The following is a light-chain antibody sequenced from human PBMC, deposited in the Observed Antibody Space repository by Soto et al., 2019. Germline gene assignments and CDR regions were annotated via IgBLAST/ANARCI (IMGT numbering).Light chain of an antibody. CDR2: DVS. Sequence: LTQPASVSGSPGQSIAISCTGTSSDVGAFNYVSWYQQHPGKAPKFMIFDVSSRPSGVSDRFSGSKSGNTASLTISGLQTEDEADYYCASYTTSSPYVFGTGTKVTVL. CDR1: SSDVGAFNY. CDR3: ASYTTSSPYV. J-gene: IGLJ1*01. V-gene: IGLV2-14*03.